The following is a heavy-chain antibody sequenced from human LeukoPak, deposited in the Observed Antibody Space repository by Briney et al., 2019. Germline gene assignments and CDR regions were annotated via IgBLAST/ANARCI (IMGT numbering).Heavy chain of an antibody. Sequence: SVKVSCKASGGTFSSYAISWVRQAPGQGLEWMGGIIPIFGTANYAQKFQGRVTITADESTSTAYMELSSLRSEGTAVYYCASYYYDSSGYYDAFDIWGQGTMVTVSS. D-gene: IGHD3-22*01. V-gene: IGHV1-69*13. CDR1: GGTFSSYA. CDR3: ASYYYDSSGYYDAFDI. CDR2: IIPIFGTA. J-gene: IGHJ3*02.